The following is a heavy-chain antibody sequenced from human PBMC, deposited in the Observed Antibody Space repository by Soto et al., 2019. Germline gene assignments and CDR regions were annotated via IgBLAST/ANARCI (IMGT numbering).Heavy chain of an antibody. D-gene: IGHD4-17*01. V-gene: IGHV3-53*01. Sequence: EVQLVESGGGLIQPGGSLRLSCAASGFTVSSSYMTWVRQAPGKGLEWVSIIYSGGSTYYADSVKGRFTISRDNSKNTLXXQMNSLRAEDTAVYDCATTSALTTVTHYYYYGMDVWGQGTTVTVSS. CDR1: GFTVSSSY. CDR3: ATTSALTTVTHYYYYGMDV. J-gene: IGHJ6*02. CDR2: IYSGGST.